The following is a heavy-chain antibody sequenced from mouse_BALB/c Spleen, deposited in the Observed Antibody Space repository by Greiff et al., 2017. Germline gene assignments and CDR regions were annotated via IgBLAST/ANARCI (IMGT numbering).Heavy chain of an antibody. Sequence: EVKLQESGPSLVKPSQTLSLTCSVTGDSITSGYWNWIRKFPGNKLEYMGYISYSGSTYYNPSLKSRISITRDTSKNQYYLQLNSVTTEDTATYYCGGNYGSSLWFAYWGQGTLVTVSA. CDR1: GDSITSGY. D-gene: IGHD1-1*01. V-gene: IGHV3-8*02. CDR3: GGNYGSSLWFAY. J-gene: IGHJ3*01. CDR2: ISYSGST.